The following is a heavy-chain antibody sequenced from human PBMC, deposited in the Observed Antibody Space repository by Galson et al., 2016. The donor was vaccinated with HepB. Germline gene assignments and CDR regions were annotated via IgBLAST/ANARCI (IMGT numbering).Heavy chain of an antibody. CDR2: IYYSGST. V-gene: IGHV4-31*03. Sequence: TLSLTCSVSGGSVSSGAYYWSWIRQHPGKGLEWIGYIYYSGSTYYNPSLKSRVTISVDTSKNQFSLKLSSVTVADTAVYYCARVDIIAGRGIFDYWGQGTLVTVSS. CDR1: GGSVSSGAYY. CDR3: ARVDIIAGRGIFDY. D-gene: IGHD2-15*01. J-gene: IGHJ4*02.